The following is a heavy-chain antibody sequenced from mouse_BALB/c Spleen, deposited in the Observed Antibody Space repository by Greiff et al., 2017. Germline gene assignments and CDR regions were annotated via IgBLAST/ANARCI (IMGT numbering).Heavy chain of an antibody. V-gene: IGHV5-17*02. CDR1: GFTFSSFG. J-gene: IGHJ4*01. Sequence: EVHLVESGGGLVQPGGSRKLSCAASGFTFSSFGMHWVRQAPEKGLEWVAYISSGSSTIYYADTVKGRFTISRDNPKNTLFLQMTSLRSEDTAMYYCARGTLYYAMDYWGQGTSVTVSS. CDR2: ISSGSSTI. CDR3: ARGTLYYAMDY. D-gene: IGHD3-3*01.